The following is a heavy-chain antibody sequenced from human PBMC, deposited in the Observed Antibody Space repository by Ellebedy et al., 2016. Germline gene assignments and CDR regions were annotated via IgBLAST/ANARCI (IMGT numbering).Heavy chain of an antibody. D-gene: IGHD4-23*01. CDR3: ARETRDRVGTSEAFYDP. V-gene: IGHV1-18*01. CDR1: GYTFLNYG. CDR2: TNNR. Sequence: ASVKVSCXASGYTFLNYGVNWVRQAPGQGLEWIGVTNNRNHAQKFQGRVSMTADTSTTTAYMELRSLTFDDTAVYYCARETRDRVGTSEAFYDPWGQGTLVTVS. J-gene: IGHJ5*02.